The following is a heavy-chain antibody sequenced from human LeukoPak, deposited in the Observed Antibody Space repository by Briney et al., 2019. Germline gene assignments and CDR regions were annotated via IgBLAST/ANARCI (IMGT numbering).Heavy chain of an antibody. D-gene: IGHD2-2*01. CDR3: TRASRYCSSTSCSNSDY. CDR1: GFTFGDYA. Sequence: GGSLRLSCTASGFTFGDYAMSWVRQAPGKGLEGVGFIRSKAYGGTTEYAASVKGRFTISRDDSKSIAYLQMNSLKTEDTAVYYCTRASRYCSSTSCSNSDYWGQGTLVTVSS. CDR2: IRSKAYGGTT. J-gene: IGHJ4*02. V-gene: IGHV3-49*04.